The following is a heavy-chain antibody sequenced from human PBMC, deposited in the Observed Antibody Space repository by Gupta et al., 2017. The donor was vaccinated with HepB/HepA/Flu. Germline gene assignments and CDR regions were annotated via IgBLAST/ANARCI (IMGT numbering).Heavy chain of an antibody. CDR2: INPNSGGT. CDR1: GYTFTDYN. D-gene: IGHD3-22*01. V-gene: IGHV1-2*02. J-gene: IGHJ4*02. CDR3: APLGYDSSGSYYLDH. Sequence: QVQLLQSGAEVKKPGASVKVSCQASGYTFTDYNIHWVRQAPGQGLEWMGWINPNSGGTYYAQKFQGRVTMTRDTSTSTAYMELSRLRSDDTAVYYCAPLGYDSSGSYYLDHWGQGTLVTVSS.